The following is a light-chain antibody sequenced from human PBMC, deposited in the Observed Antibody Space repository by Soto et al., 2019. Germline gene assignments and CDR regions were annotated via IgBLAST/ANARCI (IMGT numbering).Light chain of an antibody. V-gene: IGKV1-5*03. CDR2: KAS. J-gene: IGKJ1*01. Sequence: DIPMTQSPSTLSASVGDRVTITCRASQSISSWLAWYQQKPGKAPNFLIYKASTLEIGVPSRFSGSGSGTEFTLTISSLQPDDFATYYCQQYNTSPWTFGQGTKVEIK. CDR3: QQYNTSPWT. CDR1: QSISSW.